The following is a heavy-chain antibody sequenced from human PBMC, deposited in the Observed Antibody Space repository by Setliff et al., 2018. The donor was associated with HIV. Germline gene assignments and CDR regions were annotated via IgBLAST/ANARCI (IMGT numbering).Heavy chain of an antibody. V-gene: IGHV1-69*13. CDR3: ARDSLRGYSYDFFDT. Sequence: ASVKVSCKASEGTFSSYAVSWVRQAPGQGLEWMGGIIPMFEIANYAQRFQGRVTITAEESTSIVYLEMSSLRSEDTAVYFCARDSLRGYSYDFFDTWGQGTLVTVSS. D-gene: IGHD5-18*01. CDR2: IIPMFEIA. CDR1: EGTFSSYA. J-gene: IGHJ4*02.